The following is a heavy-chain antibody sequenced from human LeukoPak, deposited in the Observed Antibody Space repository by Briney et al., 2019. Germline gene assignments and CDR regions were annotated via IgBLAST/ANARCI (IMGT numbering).Heavy chain of an antibody. CDR2: IYHSGTT. CDR3: ARLSFYDSSAQDDAFDI. Sequence: PSETLSLTCTVSGGSISSYYWSWIRQPPGKGLEWIGFIYHSGTTNYNPSLKSRVTISVDTSKNQFSLKLSSVTAADTAVYYCARLSFYDSSAQDDAFDIWGQGTMVTVSS. V-gene: IGHV4-59*08. D-gene: IGHD3-22*01. CDR1: GGSISSYY. J-gene: IGHJ3*02.